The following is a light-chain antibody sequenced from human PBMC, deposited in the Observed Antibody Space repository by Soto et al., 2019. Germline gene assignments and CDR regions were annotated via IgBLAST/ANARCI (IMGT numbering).Light chain of an antibody. CDR1: SSNIGAGYD. Sequence: QSVLTQPPSVSGAPGQRVTISCTGSSSNIGAGYDVHWYQQLPGTAPKLLIYGNSNRPSGVPDRFSGSKSGTSASLAITGLRAEDEADFYCQSYHSSRGVSVFGGGTKVTAL. CDR2: GNS. V-gene: IGLV1-40*01. CDR3: QSYHSSRGVSV. J-gene: IGLJ2*01.